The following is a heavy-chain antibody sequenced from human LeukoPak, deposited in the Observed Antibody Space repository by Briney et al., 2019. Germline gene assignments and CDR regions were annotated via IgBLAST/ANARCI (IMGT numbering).Heavy chain of an antibody. D-gene: IGHD1-14*01. CDR2: IYYSGST. J-gene: IGHJ6*04. V-gene: IGHV4-39*07. CDR3: ARVGIEANV. CDR1: GGSISSSSYY. Sequence: SETLSLTCTVSGGSISSSSYYWGWIRQPPGKGLEWIGSIYYSGSTYYNPSLKSRVTISVDTSKNQFSLKLSSVTAADTAVYYCARVGIEANVWGKGTTVTVSS.